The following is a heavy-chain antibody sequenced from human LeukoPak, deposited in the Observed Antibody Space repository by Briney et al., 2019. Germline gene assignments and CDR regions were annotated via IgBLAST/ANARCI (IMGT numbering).Heavy chain of an antibody. V-gene: IGHV3-30-3*01. J-gene: IGHJ1*01. CDR2: ISYDGSNK. D-gene: IGHD3-9*01. Sequence: GRSLRLSCAASGFTFSSYAMHWVRQAPGKGLEWVAVISYDGSNKYYADSVKGRFTISRDNSKNTLYLQMSSLRAEDTAVYYCARGRYFDWLNAEYFQHWGQGTLVTVSS. CDR1: GFTFSSYA. CDR3: ARGRYFDWLNAEYFQH.